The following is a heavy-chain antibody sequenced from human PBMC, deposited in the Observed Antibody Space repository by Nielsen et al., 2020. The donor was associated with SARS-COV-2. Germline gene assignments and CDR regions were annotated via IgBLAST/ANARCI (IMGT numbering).Heavy chain of an antibody. V-gene: IGHV3-7*01. CDR3: ASSGWLDH. D-gene: IGHD6-19*01. CDR2: IKQDGSEK. J-gene: IGHJ4*02. CDR1: GSSFSSSA. Sequence: GESLKISCAASGSSFSSSAMSWVRQAPGKGLEWVANIKQDGSEKYYVDSVKGRFTISRDNAQSSLYLHMNNLRAEDTAVYYCASSGWLDHWGQGTLVTVSS.